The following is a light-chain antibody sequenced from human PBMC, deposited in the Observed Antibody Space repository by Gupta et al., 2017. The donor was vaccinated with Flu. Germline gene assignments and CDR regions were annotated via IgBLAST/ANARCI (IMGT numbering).Light chain of an antibody. CDR2: AAP. Sequence: PSFLSASVGDRVTITCRASQGISSYLAWYQQKPGKAPKLLIYAAPTLQSGVPSGFSGSGSGTEFTLTISSLQPEDFATYYCQQLLTYPITFGQGTRLEIK. J-gene: IGKJ5*01. V-gene: IGKV1-9*01. CDR3: QQLLTYPIT. CDR1: QGISSY.